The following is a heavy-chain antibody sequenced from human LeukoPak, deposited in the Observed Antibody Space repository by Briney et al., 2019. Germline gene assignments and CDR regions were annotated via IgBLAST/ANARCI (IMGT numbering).Heavy chain of an antibody. J-gene: IGHJ4*02. Sequence: GGSLRLSCAASGFTFSSYSMNWVRQAPGKGLEWVSYISSSSSTIYYADSVKGRFTISRDNAKNSLYMQRNSLRAEDTAVYYCARESYGVDWGQGTLVTVSS. CDR1: GFTFSSYS. CDR3: ARESYGVD. D-gene: IGHD4-17*01. V-gene: IGHV3-48*01. CDR2: ISSSSSTI.